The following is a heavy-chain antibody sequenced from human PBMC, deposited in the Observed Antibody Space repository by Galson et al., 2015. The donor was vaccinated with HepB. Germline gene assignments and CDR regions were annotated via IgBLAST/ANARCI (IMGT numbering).Heavy chain of an antibody. J-gene: IGHJ4*02. D-gene: IGHD6-19*01. CDR2: IYYSGST. V-gene: IGHV4-39*07. CDR3: ARGILAVAYFDY. Sequence: SETLSLTCTVSGGSISSSRYYWGWIRQPPGKGLEWIGSIYYSGSTYYNPSLKSRVTISVDTSKNQFSLKLSSVTAADTAVYYCARGILAVAYFDYWGQGTRVTVSS. CDR1: GGSISSSRYY.